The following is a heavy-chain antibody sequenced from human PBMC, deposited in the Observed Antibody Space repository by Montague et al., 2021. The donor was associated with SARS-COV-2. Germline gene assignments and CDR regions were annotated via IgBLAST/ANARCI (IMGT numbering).Heavy chain of an antibody. D-gene: IGHD3-22*01. CDR2: INHSGST. CDR1: GGSFSGYY. J-gene: IGHJ3*01. Sequence: SETLSLTCAVYGGSFSGYYWSWIRQPPGKGLEWIGVINHSGSTKYNPSLKSRVTISVDTSKNQFSLKLSPVTAADTAVYYCARFPTSYYYDSKAAPATPDAFDLWGQGTMVTVSS. V-gene: IGHV4-34*01. CDR3: ARFPTSYYYDSKAAPATPDAFDL.